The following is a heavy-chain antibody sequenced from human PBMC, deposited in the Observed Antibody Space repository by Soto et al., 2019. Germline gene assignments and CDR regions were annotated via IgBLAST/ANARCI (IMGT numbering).Heavy chain of an antibody. V-gene: IGHV1-8*01. CDR1: GDAFASYD. J-gene: IGHJ6*02. Sequence: ASVKACCKASGDAFASYDRNWLRQATGQGLEWMGYMNPHRGNTHYGKKFQGRVTMTTDTSTRTAYMELKSLRSDDTAVYFCAREGYYSGSGTYSPPRYYGMDAWGQGTTVTVSS. CDR2: MNPHRGNT. D-gene: IGHD3-10*01. CDR3: AREGYYSGSGTYSPPRYYGMDA.